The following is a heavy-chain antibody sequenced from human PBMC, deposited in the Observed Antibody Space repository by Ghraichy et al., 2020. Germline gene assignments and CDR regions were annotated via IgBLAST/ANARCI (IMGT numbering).Heavy chain of an antibody. V-gene: IGHV4-59*01. D-gene: IGHD3-10*01. CDR3: ARARTSDYYYIIDY. Sequence: LSLTCTVSGGSISTYYWSWIRQSPGKGLEWIGYIYYTGSTNYNPSLKSRVTISVDTSKNQFSLRLSSVTAADTAVYYCARARTSDYYYIIDYWGQGTLVTVSS. CDR1: GGSISTYY. J-gene: IGHJ4*02. CDR2: IYYTGST.